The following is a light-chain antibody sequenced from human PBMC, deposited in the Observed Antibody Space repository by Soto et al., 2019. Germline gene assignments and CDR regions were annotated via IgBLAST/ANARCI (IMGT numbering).Light chain of an antibody. J-gene: IGLJ3*02. V-gene: IGLV1-51*01. Sequence: QSVLTQPPSASGTPGQRVTISCSGSSSNIGRDYVYWFQQLPGTAPKLLIYDNYKRPSGIPDRFSGSKSGTSATLGITGLQTGDEADYYCGTWDTSLSNWVFGGGTQLTVL. CDR3: GTWDTSLSNWV. CDR2: DNY. CDR1: SSNIGRDY.